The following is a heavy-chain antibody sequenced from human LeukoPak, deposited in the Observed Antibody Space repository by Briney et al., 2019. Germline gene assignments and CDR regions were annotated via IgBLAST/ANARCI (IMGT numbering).Heavy chain of an antibody. J-gene: IGHJ4*02. D-gene: IGHD2-2*01. CDR1: GGSFSGYY. CDR2: INHSGST. Sequence: SETLSLTCAVYGGSFSGYYWRWFRQPPGKGLRWIGEINHSGSTNYNPSLKSRVTISVDTSKNQFSLKLSSVTAADTAVYYCARGSYCSSTSCYLFDYWGQGTLVTVSS. CDR3: ARGSYCSSTSCYLFDY. V-gene: IGHV4-34*01.